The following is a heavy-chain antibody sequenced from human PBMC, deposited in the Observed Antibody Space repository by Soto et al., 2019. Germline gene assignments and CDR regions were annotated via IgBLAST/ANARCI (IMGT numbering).Heavy chain of an antibody. V-gene: IGHV3-48*01. D-gene: IGHD3-9*01. CDR3: ARDLDWSFGY. Sequence: GGSLRLSCAASGFSFSTYSMNWVRQVPGRGLEWVSYISGSSSNMFYADSVKGRFTISRDNAKNSLYLQMNSLRAEDTAVYYCARDLDWSFGYWGQGALVTVSS. CDR1: GFSFSTYS. J-gene: IGHJ4*02. CDR2: ISGSSSNM.